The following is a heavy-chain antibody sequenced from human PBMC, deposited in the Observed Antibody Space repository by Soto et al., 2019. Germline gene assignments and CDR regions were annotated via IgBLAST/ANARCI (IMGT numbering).Heavy chain of an antibody. V-gene: IGHV1-8*01. CDR1: GYIFTSFD. J-gene: IGHJ4*02. Sequence: QVQLVQSGAEVKKPGASVKVSFEASGYIFTSFDIHWVRQAPGQGLGWMGWMNPNKGHTGYAEKFQGRVTMPRNTSMKIAYMELSSLGPDDTAVYYCARGPNSFDYGGQGTLVTVSS. CDR3: ARGPNSFDY. CDR2: MNPNKGHT.